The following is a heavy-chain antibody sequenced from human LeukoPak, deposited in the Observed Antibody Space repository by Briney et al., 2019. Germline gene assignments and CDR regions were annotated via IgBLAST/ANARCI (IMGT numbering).Heavy chain of an antibody. CDR2: ISSSGSTI. D-gene: IGHD2-2*01. CDR1: GFTFSDYY. V-gene: IGHV3-11*01. J-gene: IGHJ6*02. Sequence: GSLRLSCAASGFTFSDYYMSWIRQAPGKGLEWVSYISSSGSTIYYADSVKGRFTISRDNAKNSLYLQMNSLRAEDTAVYYCAGLGNIVVVPAAGMDVWGQGTTVTVSS. CDR3: AGLGNIVVVPAAGMDV.